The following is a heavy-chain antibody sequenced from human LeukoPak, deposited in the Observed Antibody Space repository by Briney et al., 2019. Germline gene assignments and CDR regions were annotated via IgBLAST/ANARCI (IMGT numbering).Heavy chain of an antibody. CDR3: ARETYFDY. CDR1: GFTFSSYW. V-gene: IGHV3-7*01. Sequence: GGSLRLSCAASGFTFSSYWMGWVRRAPGKGLEWVANINQDGSEKYYVDSAKGRFTISRDNAKNSLYLQMNSLRAEDTAVYYCARETYFDYWGQGTLVTVSS. J-gene: IGHJ4*02. CDR2: INQDGSEK.